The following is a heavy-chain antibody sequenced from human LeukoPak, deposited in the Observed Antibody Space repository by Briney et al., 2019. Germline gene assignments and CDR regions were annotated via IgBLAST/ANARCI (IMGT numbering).Heavy chain of an antibody. CDR2: INSNGDTT. Sequence: PGESLRLSCAASGFTFRNHAMHWVRQAPGKGLEYVSAINSNGDTTYYGNSVKGRFTISRDNSKSTLYLQMGSLRPADTAVYYCAREERGPAIDYWGQGALVT. CDR3: AREERGPAIDY. CDR1: GFTFRNHA. V-gene: IGHV3-64*01. D-gene: IGHD6-25*01. J-gene: IGHJ4*02.